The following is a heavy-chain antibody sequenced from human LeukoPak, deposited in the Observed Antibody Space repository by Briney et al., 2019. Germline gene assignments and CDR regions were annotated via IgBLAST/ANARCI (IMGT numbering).Heavy chain of an antibody. CDR3: AGTYCSSTSCYHNAFDI. CDR2: ISYSGST. V-gene: IGHV4-59*01. CDR1: GGSISSYY. Sequence: SETLSLTRTVSGGSISSYYWSWIRQPPGKGLEWIGYISYSGSTNYNPSLKSRVTLSVNTSKNQFSLRLRSVTAADTAVYYCAGTYCSSTSCYHNAFDIWGQATMVTVSS. D-gene: IGHD2-2*01. J-gene: IGHJ3*02.